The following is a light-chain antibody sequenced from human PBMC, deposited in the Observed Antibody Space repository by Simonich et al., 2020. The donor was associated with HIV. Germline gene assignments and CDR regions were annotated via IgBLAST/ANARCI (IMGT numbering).Light chain of an antibody. CDR2: WAS. Sequence: DIVMTQSPDSLAVSLGERATINCKSSQRVLYSSNNKNYLAWYQQKPGQPPKLLIYWASTRESGVPDRFSASGSGTDSTLTISSLQAEDVAIYYCQQYYSTPPTFGQGTKVEIK. V-gene: IGKV4-1*01. CDR1: QRVLYSSNNKNY. CDR3: QQYYSTPPT. J-gene: IGKJ1*01.